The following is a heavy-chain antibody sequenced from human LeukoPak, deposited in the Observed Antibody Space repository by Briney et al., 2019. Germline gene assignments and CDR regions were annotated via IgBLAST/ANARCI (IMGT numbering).Heavy chain of an antibody. CDR3: ATLWTDAFDI. CDR1: GYTFISYA. D-gene: IGHD3-10*01. CDR2: INPNSGGT. J-gene: IGHJ3*02. Sequence: ASVKVSCKASGYTFISYAMNWVRQAPGQGLEWMGWINPNSGGTNYAQKFQGRVTMTRDTSISTAYMELSRLRSDDTAVYYCATLWTDAFDIWGQGTMVTVSS. V-gene: IGHV1-2*02.